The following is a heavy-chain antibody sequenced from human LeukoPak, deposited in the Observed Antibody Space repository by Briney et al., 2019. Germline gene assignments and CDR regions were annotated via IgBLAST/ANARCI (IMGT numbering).Heavy chain of an antibody. CDR2: INHSGST. V-gene: IGHV4-34*01. CDR1: GGSFSGYY. CDR3: ASGNYYDSSGAFDI. J-gene: IGHJ3*02. D-gene: IGHD3-22*01. Sequence: SETLSLTCAVYGGSFSGYYWSWIRQPPGKGLEWIGEINHSGSTNYNPSLKSRVTISVDKSKNQFSLKLSSVTAADTAVYYCASGNYYDSSGAFDIWGQGTMVTVSS.